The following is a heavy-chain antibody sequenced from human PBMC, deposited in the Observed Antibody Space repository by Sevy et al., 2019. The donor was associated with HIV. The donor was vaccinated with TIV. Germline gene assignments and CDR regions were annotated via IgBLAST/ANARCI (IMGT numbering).Heavy chain of an antibody. Sequence: GGSLRLSCTSSGFTFGDYAMSWFRQAPGKGLEWVAFTRSNSHEPYGGTTEYAASGKGRFTISRDDSKSIPYLQMNSLKTEDTAVYYCTRGLATADTTEYYFDYWGQGILVTVSS. CDR2: TRSNSHEPYGGTT. CDR3: TRGLATADTTEYYFDY. CDR1: GFTFGDYA. D-gene: IGHD5-12*01. J-gene: IGHJ4*02. V-gene: IGHV3-49*03.